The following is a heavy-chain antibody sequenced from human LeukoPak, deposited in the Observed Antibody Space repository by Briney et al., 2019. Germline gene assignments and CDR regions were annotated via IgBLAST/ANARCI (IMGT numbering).Heavy chain of an antibody. V-gene: IGHV4-4*07. CDR2: IYTSGST. Sequence: PSETLSLTCTVSGVSISSYYWSWIRQSAGKGLEWIGRIYTSGSTYYNPSLKSRVTISVDTSKNQFSLKLYSVTAADTAVVYCARMGADYSWYFDYWGRGTLVTVSS. J-gene: IGHJ4*02. CDR1: GVSISSYY. CDR3: ARMGADYSWYFDY. D-gene: IGHD1-26*01.